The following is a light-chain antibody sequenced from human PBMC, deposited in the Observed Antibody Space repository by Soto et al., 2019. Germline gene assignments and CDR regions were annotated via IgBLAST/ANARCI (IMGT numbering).Light chain of an antibody. CDR1: SIXFGLYNY. J-gene: IGLJ1*01. V-gene: IGLV2-11*01. Sequence: QSVLAQPRSVSGSPGQSVTVCCSGTSIXFGLYNYVSWYQQHPGKAPKLIIYDVSKRPSGVPDRFSGSKSGNTASLTISGLQAEDEGEYFCCSYGGSYTPYVFGTGTKVTVL. CDR2: DVS. CDR3: CSYGGSYTPYV.